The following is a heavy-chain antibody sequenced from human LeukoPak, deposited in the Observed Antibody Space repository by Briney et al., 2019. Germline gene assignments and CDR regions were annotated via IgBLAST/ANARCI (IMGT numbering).Heavy chain of an antibody. CDR2: INWNGGST. J-gene: IGHJ5*02. CDR3: AKDRWGIVVIPSQNWFDP. Sequence: GGSLRLSCAASGFTFDDYGISWVRQAPGKGLEWVSGINWNGGSTGYADSVKGRFTISRDNSKNTLYLQMNSLRAEDTAVYYCAKDRWGIVVIPSQNWFDPWGQGTLVTVSS. CDR1: GFTFDDYG. V-gene: IGHV3-20*04. D-gene: IGHD2-2*01.